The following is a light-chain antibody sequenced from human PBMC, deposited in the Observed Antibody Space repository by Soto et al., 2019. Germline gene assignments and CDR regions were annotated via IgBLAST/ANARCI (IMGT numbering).Light chain of an antibody. V-gene: IGKV3-20*01. J-gene: IGKJ5*01. CDR1: QSVSSSY. CDR2: GAS. CDR3: QQYGSSPITFT. Sequence: EIVLTQSPGTLSSSPGERATLSCRASQSVSSSYLAWYQQKPGQAPRLLIYGASSRATGIPDRFSGSGSGTDFTLTISRLEPEDFAVYYCQQYGSSPITFTFGQGTRLEIK.